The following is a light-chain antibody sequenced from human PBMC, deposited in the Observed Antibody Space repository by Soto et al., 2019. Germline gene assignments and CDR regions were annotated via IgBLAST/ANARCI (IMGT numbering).Light chain of an antibody. Sequence: QSVLTQPPSASGSPGQSVTISCTGTSSDVGAYNYVSWYQQHPGKAPKLMIYEVSKRPSGVSNRFSGSKSGNTASLTISGLQAEDEADYYCSSYTSSSSFVFGTGTKVTVL. CDR1: SSDVGAYNY. CDR2: EVS. CDR3: SSYTSSSSFV. J-gene: IGLJ1*01. V-gene: IGLV2-14*01.